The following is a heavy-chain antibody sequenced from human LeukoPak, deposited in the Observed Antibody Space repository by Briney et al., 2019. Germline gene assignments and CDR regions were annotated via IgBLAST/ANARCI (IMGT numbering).Heavy chain of an antibody. D-gene: IGHD3-10*01. CDR2: IYYSGTT. V-gene: IGHV4-30-4*01. CDR1: GGSISSGNYY. Sequence: PSQTLSLTCTVSGGSISSGNYYWRWVRQPPGKGLEWIGYIYYSGTTFYHPSLKSRVTISVDTSKNQFSLKLSSVTAADTAVYYCARDKTNMVFGKWGQGTLVTVSS. J-gene: IGHJ4*02. CDR3: ARDKTNMVFGK.